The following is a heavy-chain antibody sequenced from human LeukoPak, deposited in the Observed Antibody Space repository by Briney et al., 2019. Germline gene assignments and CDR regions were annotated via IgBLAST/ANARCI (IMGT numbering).Heavy chain of an antibody. CDR3: ARSRQASGLFNS. CDR1: GYAITSGGFS. D-gene: IGHD3-10*01. Sequence: SETLSLTCTVSGYAITSGGFSWNWIRQPPGKGLEWIGCIYDRGPAYYNPSLKSRFTISVDRPKNQFFLNVTSLTAADTAVYYCARSRQASGLFNSWGQGTLVVVSS. CDR2: IYDRGPA. J-gene: IGHJ5*01. V-gene: IGHV4-30-2*01.